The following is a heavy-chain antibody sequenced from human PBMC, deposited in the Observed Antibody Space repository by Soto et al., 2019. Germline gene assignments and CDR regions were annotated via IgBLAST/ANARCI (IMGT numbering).Heavy chain of an antibody. CDR1: GDTFAFYS. V-gene: IGHV1-69*02. CDR3: ATSYGSGYRAFDY. Sequence: QVQLVQSGAEVKRPGSSVKVSCKASGDTFAFYSINWVRQAPGLGLEWMGRINPILSMSNYAHRFQGRVTMTADKSTSTAYMVLNSLRSEDTAIYYCATSYGSGYRAFDYWGQGALVTVSS. D-gene: IGHD3-10*01. CDR2: INPILSMS. J-gene: IGHJ4*02.